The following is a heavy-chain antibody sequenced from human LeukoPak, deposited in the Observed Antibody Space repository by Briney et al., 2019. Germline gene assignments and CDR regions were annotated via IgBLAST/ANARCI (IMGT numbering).Heavy chain of an antibody. CDR3: ARDLRDSSGYYYQGDAFDI. D-gene: IGHD3-22*01. CDR2: INPSGGST. V-gene: IGHV1-46*01. Sequence: ASVKVSCKASGYTFTIYYMHWVRQAPGQGLEWMGIINPSGGSTSYAQKFQGRVTMTRDMSTSTVYMELSSLRSEDTAVYYCARDLRDSSGYYYQGDAFDIWGQGTMVTVSS. J-gene: IGHJ3*02. CDR1: GYTFTIYY.